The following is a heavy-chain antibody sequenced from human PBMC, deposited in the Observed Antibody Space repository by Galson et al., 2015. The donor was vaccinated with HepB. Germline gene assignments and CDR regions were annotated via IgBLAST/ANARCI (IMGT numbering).Heavy chain of an antibody. CDR2: ISWNSGSI. CDR3: AKWADYDFWSGYTYFDY. CDR1: GFTFDDYA. Sequence: SLRLSCAASGFTFDDYAMHWVRQAPGKGLEWVSGISWNSGSIGYADSVKGRFTISRDNAKNSLYLQMNSLRAEDTALYYCAKWADYDFWSGYTYFDYWGREPWSPSPQ. D-gene: IGHD3-3*01. J-gene: IGHJ4*02. V-gene: IGHV3-9*01.